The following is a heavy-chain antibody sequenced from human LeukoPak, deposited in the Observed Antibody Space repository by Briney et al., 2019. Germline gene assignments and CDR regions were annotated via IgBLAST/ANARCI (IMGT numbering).Heavy chain of an antibody. V-gene: IGHV3-48*03. CDR2: ISSSGSAI. CDR1: GFTLSSYE. Sequence: LPGGSLRLSCAASGFTLSSYEMNWVRQAPGKGLEWVSYISSSGSAIYYADSVKGRFTISRDNAKDSLYVQMNSLRAEDTAVYYCARGYPSVGYYDSSAYPYFFDYWGQGTLVTVSS. J-gene: IGHJ4*02. D-gene: IGHD3-22*01. CDR3: ARGYPSVGYYDSSAYPYFFDY.